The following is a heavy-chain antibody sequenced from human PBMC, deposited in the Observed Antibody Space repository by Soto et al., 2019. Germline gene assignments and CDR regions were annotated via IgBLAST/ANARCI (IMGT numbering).Heavy chain of an antibody. CDR3: ARDNLRSGFDY. V-gene: IGHV4-31*03. Sequence: QVQLQESGPGLVKPSQTLSLTCTVSGGSISSGGYYWSWIRQHPGKGLEWIGCIYYSGSTDYNASPKCRVTISLDTSKNHFSLNLTTVTAADTAVYYCARDNLRSGFDYWGQGTLVSVSS. J-gene: IGHJ4*02. CDR1: GGSISSGGYY. D-gene: IGHD4-17*01. CDR2: IYYSGST.